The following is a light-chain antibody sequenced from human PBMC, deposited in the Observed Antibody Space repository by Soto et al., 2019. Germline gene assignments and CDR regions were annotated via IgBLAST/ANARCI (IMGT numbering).Light chain of an antibody. Sequence: EIVMTQSPATLSVSPGERATLSCSASQSVSSNLAWYQQKPGQAPRLLIYYASARATGIPARFSGSGSGTEFTLTISSLQSEDFAVYYCQQYNNWPPSWTFGQGTKVDI. J-gene: IGKJ1*01. CDR2: YAS. CDR3: QQYNNWPPSWT. V-gene: IGKV3-15*01. CDR1: QSVSSN.